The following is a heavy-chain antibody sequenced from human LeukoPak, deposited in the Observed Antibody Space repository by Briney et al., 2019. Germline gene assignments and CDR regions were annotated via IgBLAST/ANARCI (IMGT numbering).Heavy chain of an antibody. CDR1: GFAFSAYR. V-gene: IGHV3-74*01. D-gene: IGHD3-16*01. CDR3: VRDLILVWTPGDDFDF. Sequence: PGGSLRLSCAASGFAFSAYRMHWVRHAPGKGLEWVSRINEDATTITYADSVKGRFIISRDNSKKSLYLQMNNLRAEDTAVYYCVRDLILVWTPGDDFDFWGQGTLVIVSS. CDR2: INEDATTI. J-gene: IGHJ4*02.